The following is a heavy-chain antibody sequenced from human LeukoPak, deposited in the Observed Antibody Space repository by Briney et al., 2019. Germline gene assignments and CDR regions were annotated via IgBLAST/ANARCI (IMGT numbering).Heavy chain of an antibody. Sequence: SETLSLTCTVSGYSISSSYYWSWIRQPPGKGLEWIGYIYYSGSTNYNPSLKSRVTISVDTSKNQFSLKLSSVTAADTAVYYCARNYGSGSYAGYFDYWGQGTLVTVSS. D-gene: IGHD3-10*01. V-gene: IGHV4-61*01. CDR2: IYYSGST. J-gene: IGHJ4*02. CDR1: GYSISSSYY. CDR3: ARNYGSGSYAGYFDY.